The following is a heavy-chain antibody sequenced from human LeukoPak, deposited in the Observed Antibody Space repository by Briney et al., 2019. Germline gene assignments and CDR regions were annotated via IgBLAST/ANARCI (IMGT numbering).Heavy chain of an antibody. D-gene: IGHD3-10*01. Sequence: GGSLRLSCAASGFTFSSYSMNWVRQAPGKGLEWVSYISSSSSTIYYADSVKGRLTISRDNAKNSLYLQMNSLRDEDTAVYYCARDPHTYYYGSGSYGMDVWGQGTTVTVSS. CDR2: ISSSSSTI. J-gene: IGHJ6*02. CDR3: ARDPHTYYYGSGSYGMDV. V-gene: IGHV3-48*02. CDR1: GFTFSSYS.